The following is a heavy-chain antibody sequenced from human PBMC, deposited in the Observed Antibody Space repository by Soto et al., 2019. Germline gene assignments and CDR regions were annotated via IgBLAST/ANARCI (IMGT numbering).Heavy chain of an antibody. CDR2: MNPNTGNI. Sequence: ASVKVSCKASGYSFVDYALHWGRQAPGQGLEWGGWMNPNTGNIKYSHKFEDRVSISRDTATSTAYMELRGLRSEDTAVYFCTTEAIVAENWFDPWGQGTLVTVSS. D-gene: IGHD5-12*01. CDR1: GYSFVDYA. CDR3: TTEAIVAENWFDP. V-gene: IGHV1-3*01. J-gene: IGHJ5*02.